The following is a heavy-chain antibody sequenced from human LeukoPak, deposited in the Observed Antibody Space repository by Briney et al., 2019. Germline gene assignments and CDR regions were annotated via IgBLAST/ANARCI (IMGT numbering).Heavy chain of an antibody. Sequence: GRSLRLSCAVSGFTFSSYGMHWVRQAPGKGLEWVAVIWYDGSNKYYADSVKGRFTISRDNSKNTLYLQMNSLRAEDTAVYYCARATRGILRYFDWLSHFDYWGQGTLVTVSS. D-gene: IGHD3-9*01. J-gene: IGHJ4*02. CDR3: ARATRGILRYFDWLSHFDY. CDR2: IWYDGSNK. CDR1: GFTFSSYG. V-gene: IGHV3-33*01.